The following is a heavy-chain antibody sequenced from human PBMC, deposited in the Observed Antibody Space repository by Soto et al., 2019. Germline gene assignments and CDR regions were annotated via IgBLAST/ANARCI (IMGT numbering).Heavy chain of an antibody. CDR1: GFTFSSYA. V-gene: IGHV3-23*01. J-gene: IGHJ6*02. D-gene: IGHD1-1*01. Sequence: EVQLLESGGGLVQPGGSLRLSCAASGFTFSSYAMSWVRQAPGKGLEWVSAISGSGGSTYYADSVKGRFTISRDNSKNTLYLRMNSLRAEDTAVYYCAKDQTGTTFYGMDVWGQGTTVTVSS. CDR2: ISGSGGST. CDR3: AKDQTGTTFYGMDV.